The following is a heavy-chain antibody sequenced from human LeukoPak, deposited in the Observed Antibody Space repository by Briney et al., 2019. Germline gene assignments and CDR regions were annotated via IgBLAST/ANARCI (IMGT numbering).Heavy chain of an antibody. CDR3: ARDWSSKYPYYYGMDV. D-gene: IGHD4-11*01. Sequence: GGSLRLSCAASGFTFSSYAMHWVRQAPGKGLEWVAVISYDGSNKYYADSVKGRFTISRDNSKNTLYLQMNSLRAEDTAVYYCARDWSSKYPYYYGMDVWGQGTTVTV. CDR1: GFTFSSYA. J-gene: IGHJ6*02. V-gene: IGHV3-30-3*01. CDR2: ISYDGSNK.